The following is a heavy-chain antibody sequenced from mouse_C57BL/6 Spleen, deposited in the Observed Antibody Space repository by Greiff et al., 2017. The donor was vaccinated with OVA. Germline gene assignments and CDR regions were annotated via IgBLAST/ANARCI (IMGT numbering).Heavy chain of an antibody. J-gene: IGHJ1*03. V-gene: IGHV5-6*01. CDR2: ISSGGSYT. CDR1: GFTFSSYG. Sequence: EVQLVESGGDLVKPGGSLKLSCAASGFTFSSYGKSWVRQTPDKRLEWVATISSGGSYTYYPDSVKGRFTISRDNAKNTLYLQMSSLKSEDTAMYYCARHLYYGSSYWYFDVWGTGTTVTVSS. D-gene: IGHD1-1*01. CDR3: ARHLYYGSSYWYFDV.